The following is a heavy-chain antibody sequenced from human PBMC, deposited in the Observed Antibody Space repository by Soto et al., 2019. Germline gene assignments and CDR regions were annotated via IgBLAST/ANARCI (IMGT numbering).Heavy chain of an antibody. Sequence: SETVSLTCTVSGCSISIYYWSWIRQSPGKGLENLGYIYYSDSTNYNPSFKSRITISVDKSKNQFSLKLSSVTAADTAVYYCARGQGDSSAYFDDWGQGTLVTVSS. CDR3: ARGQGDSSAYFDD. V-gene: IGHV4-59*12. D-gene: IGHD3-22*01. J-gene: IGHJ4*02. CDR2: IYYSDST. CDR1: GCSISIYY.